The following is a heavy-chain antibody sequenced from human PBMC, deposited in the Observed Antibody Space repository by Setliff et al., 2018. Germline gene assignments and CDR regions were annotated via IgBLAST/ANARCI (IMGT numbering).Heavy chain of an antibody. D-gene: IGHD6-25*01. Sequence: ASVKVSCKTSGYPFTDYYIHWVRQAPGQGLEWMGRINPNSGATNFAQKFQGRVTMTRDTSISTAYMDLSRLRSDDKAVYYCARDLYNSGSDYWGQGTLVTVSS. CDR2: INPNSGAT. CDR3: ARDLYNSGSDY. J-gene: IGHJ4*02. CDR1: GYPFTDYY. V-gene: IGHV1-2*06.